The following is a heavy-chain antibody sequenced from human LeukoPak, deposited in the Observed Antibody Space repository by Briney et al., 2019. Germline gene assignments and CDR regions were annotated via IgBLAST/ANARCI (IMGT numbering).Heavy chain of an antibody. D-gene: IGHD3-16*01. CDR2: SYHSGRT. V-gene: IGHV4-4*02. CDR3: ASVGGSWANWFDP. CDR1: GGSISSSNW. Sequence: SETLSLTCAVSGGSISSSNWWSWVPQPPGKGLEWIGESYHSGRTNYNPSLKSRVTISVDKSKNQFSLKLSSVTAADTAMYYCASVGGSWANWFDPWGQGTLVTVSS. J-gene: IGHJ5*02.